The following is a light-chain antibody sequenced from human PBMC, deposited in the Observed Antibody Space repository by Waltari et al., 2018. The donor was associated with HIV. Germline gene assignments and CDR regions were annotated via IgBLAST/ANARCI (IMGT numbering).Light chain of an antibody. Sequence: EIVMTQSPATLSVSAGERATLSCKASQSVGDDLAWYQQKPGQAPRLLIYGASTRVTGVPGRFSGSGSGTEFTLTISSLQSEDFAVYYCQQYKNWPPYTFGQGTKLEIK. CDR1: QSVGDD. CDR2: GAS. CDR3: QQYKNWPPYT. J-gene: IGKJ2*01. V-gene: IGKV3-15*01.